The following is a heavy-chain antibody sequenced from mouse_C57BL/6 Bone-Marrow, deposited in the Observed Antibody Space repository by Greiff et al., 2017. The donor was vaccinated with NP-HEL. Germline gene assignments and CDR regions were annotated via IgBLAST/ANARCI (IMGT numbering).Heavy chain of an antibody. CDR1: GYSFTDYN. Sequence: LQESGPELVKPGASVKISCKASGYSFTDYNMNWVKQSNGKSLEWIGVINPNYGTTSYNQKFKGKATLTVDQSSSTAYMQLNSLTSEDSAVYYCASGSGIYYYGSSYAMDYWGQGTSVTVSS. J-gene: IGHJ4*01. CDR2: INPNYGTT. V-gene: IGHV1-39*01. CDR3: ASGSGIYYYGSSYAMDY. D-gene: IGHD1-1*01.